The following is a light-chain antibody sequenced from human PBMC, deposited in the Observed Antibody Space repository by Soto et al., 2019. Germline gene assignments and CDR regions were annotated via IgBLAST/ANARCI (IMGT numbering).Light chain of an antibody. J-gene: IGKJ1*01. Sequence: DSQMTQSPSSLSASVGARVTITCRASQGISSSLAWYQQKPGQVPKLLIYAASTPQSGVPSRFRGSGSGTEFFLTISSLQPEDVATYYCQKYNSAPWTFGQGTKVDIK. V-gene: IGKV1-27*01. CDR1: QGISSS. CDR2: AAS. CDR3: QKYNSAPWT.